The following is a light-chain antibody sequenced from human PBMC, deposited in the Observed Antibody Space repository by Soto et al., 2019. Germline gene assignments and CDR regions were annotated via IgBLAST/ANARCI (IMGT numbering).Light chain of an antibody. CDR2: DTS. CDR3: QQYNSYSRT. J-gene: IGKJ1*01. V-gene: IGKV1-5*01. CDR1: QSLSGW. Sequence: DIQMTQSPSTLSASVGDRVTITCRASQSLSGWLAWYQQKPGKAPNLLIYDTSTLISGVPSRFSGSGSGTDFTLTISSLQPEDFATYYCQQYNSYSRTFGQGTKVEI.